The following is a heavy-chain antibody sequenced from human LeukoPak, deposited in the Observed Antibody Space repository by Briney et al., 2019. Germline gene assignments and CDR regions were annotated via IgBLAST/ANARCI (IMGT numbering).Heavy chain of an antibody. V-gene: IGHV3-7*01. CDR1: VYTLSMYW. CDR2: IKQDESQK. D-gene: IGHD2-2*01. CDR3: ASLIQLQIQDV. Sequence: GGSLRLSCAAPVYTLSMYWMCWVRQALGKGLEWVSNIKQDESQKYYVDAVKDQFTVSRNNSKKLRDLQMNSLRAKDAALYFCASLIQLQIQDVGGRGTTVTVAS. J-gene: IGHJ6*03.